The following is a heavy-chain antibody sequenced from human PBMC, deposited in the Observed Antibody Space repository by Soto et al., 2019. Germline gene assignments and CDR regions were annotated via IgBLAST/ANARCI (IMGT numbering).Heavy chain of an antibody. CDR3: TMVFEY. Sequence: LRLSCAASGFTFTNYWMHWVRQVPGKGLVWVSRIDGVGTGTSYSDSVRGRFTISRDNAENTLYLQMNSLRAEDTAVYYCTMVFEYWGQGTLVTVSS. J-gene: IGHJ4*02. D-gene: IGHD2-15*01. CDR2: IDGVGTGT. V-gene: IGHV3-74*01. CDR1: GFTFTNYW.